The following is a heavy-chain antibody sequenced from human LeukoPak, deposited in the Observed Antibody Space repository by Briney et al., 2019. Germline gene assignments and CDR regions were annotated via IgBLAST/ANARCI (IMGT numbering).Heavy chain of an antibody. CDR2: IYYSGST. J-gene: IGHJ3*02. D-gene: IGHD1-26*01. CDR3: ARESLNSGSPPYI. V-gene: IGHV4-39*07. CDR1: GGSISSSSYY. Sequence: PSETLSLTCTVSGGSISSSSYYWGWIRQPPGKGLEWIGSIYYSGSTYYNPSLKSRVTISVDTSKNQFSLKLTSVTAADTAVYYCARESLNSGSPPYIWGQGTMVTVSS.